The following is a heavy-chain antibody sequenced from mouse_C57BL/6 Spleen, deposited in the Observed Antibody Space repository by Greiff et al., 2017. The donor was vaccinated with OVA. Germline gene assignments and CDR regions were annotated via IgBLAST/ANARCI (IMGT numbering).Heavy chain of an antibody. D-gene: IGHD1-1*01. Sequence: QVQLQQSGAELVKPGASVKLSCKASGYTFTSYWMHWVKQRPGQGLEWIGMIHPNGGSTNYNEKFKSKATLTVDKSSSTAYMQLSSLTSEDSAVYYCARGLYGSNWYFDVWGTGTTVTVSS. V-gene: IGHV1-64*01. CDR2: IHPNGGST. CDR3: ARGLYGSNWYFDV. J-gene: IGHJ1*03. CDR1: GYTFTSYW.